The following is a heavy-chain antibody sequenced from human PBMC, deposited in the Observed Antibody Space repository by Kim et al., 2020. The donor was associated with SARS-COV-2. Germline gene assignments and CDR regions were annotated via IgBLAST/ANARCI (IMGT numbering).Heavy chain of an antibody. D-gene: IGHD6-13*01. CDR3: ASFNPGIAENWFDP. CDR1: GGSISSYY. CDR2: IYYSGST. Sequence: SETLSLTCTVSGGSISSYYWSWIRQPPGKGLEWIGYIYYSGSTNYNPSLKSRVTISVDTSKNQFSLKLSSVTAADTAVYYCASFNPGIAENWFDPWGQGTLVTVSS. V-gene: IGHV4-59*13. J-gene: IGHJ5*02.